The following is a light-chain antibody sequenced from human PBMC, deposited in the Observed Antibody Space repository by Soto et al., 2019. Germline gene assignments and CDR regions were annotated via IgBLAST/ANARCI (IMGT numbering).Light chain of an antibody. CDR1: HDITSF. Sequence: DIQMTQSPSSLSASVGDRVTITCQASHDITSFLNWYQHKPGRAPKLLIYDASILEAGVPTRFSGSGSGTHVTFTISSLQTEDVATYYCQHGDYLPIFGPGTTVDFK. CDR2: DAS. J-gene: IGKJ3*01. V-gene: IGKV1-33*01. CDR3: QHGDYLPI.